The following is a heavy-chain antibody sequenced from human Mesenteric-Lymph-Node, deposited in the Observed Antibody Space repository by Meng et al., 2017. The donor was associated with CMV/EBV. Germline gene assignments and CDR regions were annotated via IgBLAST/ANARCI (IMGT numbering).Heavy chain of an antibody. CDR2: INHSTGT. V-gene: IGHV4-34*01. CDR3: ARATVWSTNYLYFDY. Sequence: SETLSLTCAVYGGSFSAYYWSWIRQPPGKGLEWIGEINHSTGTNYNPSLKSRVTISVDTSKNQFSLKLSSVTAADTAVYYCARATVWSTNYLYFDYWGQGTLVTVSS. J-gene: IGHJ4*02. CDR1: GGSFSAYY. D-gene: IGHD2-8*01.